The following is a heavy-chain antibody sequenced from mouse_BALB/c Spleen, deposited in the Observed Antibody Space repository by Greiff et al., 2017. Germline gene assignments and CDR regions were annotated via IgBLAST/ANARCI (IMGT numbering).Heavy chain of an antibody. Sequence: EVKLMESGAELVKPGASVKLSCTASGFNIKDTYMHWVKQRPEQGLEWIGRIDPANGNTKYDPKFQGKATITADTSSNTAYLQLSSLTSEDTAVYYCATLWLNYYAMDYWGQGTSVTVSS. V-gene: IGHV14-3*02. CDR2: IDPANGNT. D-gene: IGHD2-2*01. CDR1: GFNIKDTY. CDR3: ATLWLNYYAMDY. J-gene: IGHJ4*01.